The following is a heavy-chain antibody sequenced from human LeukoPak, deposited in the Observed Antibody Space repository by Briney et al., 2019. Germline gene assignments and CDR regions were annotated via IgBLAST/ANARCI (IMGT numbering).Heavy chain of an antibody. D-gene: IGHD4-17*01. CDR3: ARDNSPPHGYGDRDVYFDY. CDR1: GGSFSGYY. V-gene: IGHV4-34*01. CDR2: INHSGST. Sequence: RTSETLSLTCAVYGGSFSGYYWSWIRQPPGKGLEWIGEINHSGSTNYNPSLKSRVTISVDTSKNQFSLKLSSVTAADTAVYYCARDNSPPHGYGDRDVYFDYWGQGTLVTVSS. J-gene: IGHJ4*02.